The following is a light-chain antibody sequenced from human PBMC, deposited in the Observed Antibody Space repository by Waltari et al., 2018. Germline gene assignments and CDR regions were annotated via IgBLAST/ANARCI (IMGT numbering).Light chain of an antibody. J-gene: IGLJ3*02. CDR2: TNN. CDR1: GPNRVRHYA. CDR3: QSYDSSLGGWV. Sequence: QSVLTQPPSVSGAPGQRVSLSCTGRGPNRVRHYAVHWYQQLPGTAPKLVIYTNNNRPSGVPDRFSGSKSATSASLAITGLQPEDEAEYYCQSYDSSLGGWVFGGGTKLTVL. V-gene: IGLV1-40*01.